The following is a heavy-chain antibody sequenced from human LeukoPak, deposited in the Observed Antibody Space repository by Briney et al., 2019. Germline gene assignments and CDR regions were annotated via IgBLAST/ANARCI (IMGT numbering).Heavy chain of an antibody. V-gene: IGHV4-34*01. CDR2: MNHRGST. CDR1: GGSFSGYY. CDR3: AGERLGYCSSTSCQQNYYYYGMDV. Sequence: SESLSLTCAVYGGSFSGYYWSWIRQPPGKGLEWIGEMNHRGSTNYNPSLKSRVTISVDPSKNHFSLKLTSVTAADTAVYYCAGERLGYCSSTSCQQNYYYYGMDVWGQGTPVTVSS. J-gene: IGHJ6*02. D-gene: IGHD2-2*01.